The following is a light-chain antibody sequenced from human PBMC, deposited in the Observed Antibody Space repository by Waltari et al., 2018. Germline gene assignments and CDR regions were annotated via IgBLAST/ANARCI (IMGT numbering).Light chain of an antibody. V-gene: IGLV1-51*01. CDR1: TPNIGNNY. CDR2: EDN. CDR3: GTWDSSLGVGV. Sequence: QSVLTQPPSVSAAPGQKVSISCSGSTPNIGNNYVSWYQQFPGTAPKLLIYEDNSRPSGIPDRCSAVKSGASATLATTGLQTGDEADYYCGTWDSSLGVGVLGGGTRVTVL. J-gene: IGLJ3*02.